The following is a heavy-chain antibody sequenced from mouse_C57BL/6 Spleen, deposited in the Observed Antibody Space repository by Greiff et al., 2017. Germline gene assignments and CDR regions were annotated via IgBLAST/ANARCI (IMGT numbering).Heavy chain of an antibody. CDR3: AREGRSYYGNYEGGFFDY. J-gene: IGHJ2*01. V-gene: IGHV1-72*01. CDR1: GYTFTSYW. CDR2: IDPNSGGT. D-gene: IGHD2-10*01. Sequence: VQLKQPGAELVKPGASVKLSCKASGYTFTSYWMHWVKQRPGRGLEWIRRIDPNSGGTKYNEKFKSKATLTVDKPSSTAYMQLSSLTSADSAVYYCAREGRSYYGNYEGGFFDYWGQGTTLTVSS.